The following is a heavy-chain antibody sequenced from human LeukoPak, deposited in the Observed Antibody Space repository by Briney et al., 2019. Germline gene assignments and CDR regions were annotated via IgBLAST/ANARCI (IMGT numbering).Heavy chain of an antibody. CDR1: GFTFSSYA. Sequence: PGGSLRLSCAASGFTFSSYAMSWVRQAPGKGLEWVSAISGSGGSTYYADSVKGRFTISRDNSKNTLYLQMNSLRAEDTAVYYCAKDAMGCTNGVCYDDNWFDPWGQGTLVTVSS. CDR3: AKDAMGCTNGVCYDDNWFDP. V-gene: IGHV3-23*01. D-gene: IGHD2-8*01. J-gene: IGHJ5*02. CDR2: ISGSGGST.